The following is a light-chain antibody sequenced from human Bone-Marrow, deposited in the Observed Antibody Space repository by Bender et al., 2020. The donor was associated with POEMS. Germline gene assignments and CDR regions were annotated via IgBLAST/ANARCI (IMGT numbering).Light chain of an antibody. Sequence: SYELTQPPSVSVSPGQTARITCSGDKLGNKYVCWYQQKAGQSPLLVIYQVTQRPSGIPERFSGSNSGNTATLTISGAQAMDEADYYCQAWDTNTLIFGGGTKLTVL. V-gene: IGLV3-1*01. CDR2: QVT. CDR3: QAWDTNTLI. J-gene: IGLJ2*01. CDR1: KLGNKY.